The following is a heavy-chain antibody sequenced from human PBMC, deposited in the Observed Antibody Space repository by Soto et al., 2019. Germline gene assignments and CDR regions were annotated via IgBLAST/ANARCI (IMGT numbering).Heavy chain of an antibody. CDR2: ISSSGSTI. CDR1: GFAFSDYY. D-gene: IGHD3-10*01. V-gene: IGHV3-11*01. CDR3: ARARIREWFGEPTSGAFEI. J-gene: IGHJ3*02. Sequence: GSLRLSCAASGFAFSDYYMSWIRQAPGKGLEWVSYISSSGSTIYYADSVKGRFTISRDNAKNSLYLQMNSLRAEDTAVYYCARARIREWFGEPTSGAFEIWGQGTMVTVSS.